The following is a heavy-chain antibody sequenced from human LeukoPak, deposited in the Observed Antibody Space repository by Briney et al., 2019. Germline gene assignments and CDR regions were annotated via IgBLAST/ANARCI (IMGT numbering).Heavy chain of an antibody. CDR1: GGSISSGDYY. Sequence: SETLSLTCSVSGGSISSGDYYWGCIRQPPGKGLEWIGSIYYSGSTYYKPSLKSRVTMSVDTSKNQFSLRLSSVTAADTAVYYCARQTIVGYCSGTSCQGTYYMDVWGKGTTVTVSS. V-gene: IGHV4-39*01. J-gene: IGHJ6*03. CDR2: IYYSGST. D-gene: IGHD2-2*01. CDR3: ARQTIVGYCSGTSCQGTYYMDV.